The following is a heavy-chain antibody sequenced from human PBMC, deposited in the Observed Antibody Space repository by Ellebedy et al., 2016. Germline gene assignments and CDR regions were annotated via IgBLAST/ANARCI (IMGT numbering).Heavy chain of an antibody. V-gene: IGHV3-15*01. CDR2: IKSKTDSGTT. CDR1: GFTFSNAW. CDR3: TTTYYYDSSGYYYYYGMDV. D-gene: IGHD3-22*01. J-gene: IGHJ6*02. Sequence: GGSLRLXCAASGFTFSNAWMSWVRQAPGKGLEWVGRIKSKTDSGTTDYAAPVKGRFTISRDDSKNTLYLQMNSLKTDDTAVYYCTTTYYYDSSGYYYYYGMDVWGQGTTVTVSS.